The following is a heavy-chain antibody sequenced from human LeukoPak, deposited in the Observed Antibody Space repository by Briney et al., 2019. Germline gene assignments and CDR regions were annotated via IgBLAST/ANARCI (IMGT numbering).Heavy chain of an antibody. CDR2: INHSGST. CDR1: GGSFSGYY. V-gene: IGHV4-34*01. J-gene: IGHJ3*02. CDR3: AREGITIFGVATDAFDI. Sequence: SETLSLTCAVYGGSFSGYYWSWIRQPPGKGLEWIGEINHSGSTNYNPSLKSRVTISVDTSKNQFSLKLSSVTAADTAVYYCAREGITIFGVATDAFDIWGQGTMVTVSS. D-gene: IGHD3-3*01.